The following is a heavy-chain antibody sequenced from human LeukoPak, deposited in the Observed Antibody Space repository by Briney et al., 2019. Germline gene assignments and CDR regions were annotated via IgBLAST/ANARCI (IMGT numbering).Heavy chain of an antibody. CDR2: INHSGST. D-gene: IGHD3-22*01. CDR1: GGSFSGYY. J-gene: IGHJ5*02. CDR3: ARGRPCPYDSTGWFDP. V-gene: IGHV4-34*01. Sequence: SETLSLTCAVYGGSFSGYYWSWIRQPPGKGLEWIGEINHSGSTNYNPSLKSRVTISVDTSKNQFSLKLSSVTAADTAVYYCARGRPCPYDSTGWFDPWGQGTLVTVSS.